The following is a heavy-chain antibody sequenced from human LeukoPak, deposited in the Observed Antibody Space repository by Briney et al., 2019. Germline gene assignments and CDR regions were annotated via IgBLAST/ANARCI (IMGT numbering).Heavy chain of an antibody. J-gene: IGHJ5*02. V-gene: IGHV4-39*06. CDR2: IYYSGST. D-gene: IGHD2-2*01. CDR1: GGSISSSSYY. Sequence: PSETLSLTCTVSGGSISSSSYYWGWIRQPPGKGLEWIGSIYYSGSTNYNPSLKSRVTISVDTSKNQFPLKLSSVTPEDTAVYYCARSIVVVPAAMDNWFDPWGQGTLVTVSS. CDR3: ARSIVVVPAAMDNWFDP.